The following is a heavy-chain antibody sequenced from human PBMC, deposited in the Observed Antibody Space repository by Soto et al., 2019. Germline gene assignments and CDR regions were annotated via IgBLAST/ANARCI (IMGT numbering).Heavy chain of an antibody. J-gene: IGHJ4*02. CDR1: GHILNELS. CDR2: FDPEESKT. CDR3: ATAGPFGLHLGEVPFGRDF. Sequence: QVQLEQSGAEVKKPGASVKVSCKVSGHILNELSIHWVRQAPGKGLQWMGGFDPEESKTIFAQTFQDRLTITEDTSTDTAYMELSSLRSEDTAVYFCATAGPFGLHLGEVPFGRDFWGQGTLVFVSS. D-gene: IGHD3-16*01. V-gene: IGHV1-24*01.